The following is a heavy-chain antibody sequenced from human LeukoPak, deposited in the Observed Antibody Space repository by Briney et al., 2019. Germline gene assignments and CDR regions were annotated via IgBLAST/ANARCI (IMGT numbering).Heavy chain of an antibody. CDR1: GFTLGSYW. V-gene: IGHV3-74*01. CDR3: ARGLLGIDY. J-gene: IGHJ4*02. CDR2: IDTDESST. Sequence: GGSLRLSCAVSGFTLGSYWMHWVRQVPGKGLVWVSRIDTDESSTNYADSVKGRFTISRDNAKNTLYLQMNSLRAEDTAIYHCARGLLGIDYWGQGTLVTVSS. D-gene: IGHD2-8*02.